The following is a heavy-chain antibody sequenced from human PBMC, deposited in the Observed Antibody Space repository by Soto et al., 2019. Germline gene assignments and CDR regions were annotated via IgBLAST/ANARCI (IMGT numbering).Heavy chain of an antibody. Sequence: QVQLQESGPGLVKPSETLSLTCTVSGGSISSYYWCWIRQSPGKGLEWIGYIYYSGSTKYNPSLKSRVTISVDTSKNQFSLKLSSVTAADTAVYYCARGRGDTAMAWYYWGQGTLVTVSS. CDR2: IYYSGST. CDR1: GGSISSYY. V-gene: IGHV4-59*01. J-gene: IGHJ4*02. D-gene: IGHD5-18*01. CDR3: ARGRGDTAMAWYY.